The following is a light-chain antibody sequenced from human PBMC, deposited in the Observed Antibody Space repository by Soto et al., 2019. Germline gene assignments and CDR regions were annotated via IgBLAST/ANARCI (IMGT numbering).Light chain of an antibody. J-gene: IGLJ2*01. CDR1: SSDIGSYNY. CDR2: EVN. CDR3: SSYTLSSALL. Sequence: QSALTQPASVSGSPGQSITIACTGTSSDIGSYNYVSWYQQHPGKAPKLVIYEVNNRPSGISNRFSGSKSGNTASLTISGLQAEDEADYYCSSYTLSSALLFGGGTKVTVL. V-gene: IGLV2-14*01.